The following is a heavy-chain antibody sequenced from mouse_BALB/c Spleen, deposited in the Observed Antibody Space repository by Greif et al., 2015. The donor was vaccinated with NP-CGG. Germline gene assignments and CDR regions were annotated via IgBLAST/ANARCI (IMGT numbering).Heavy chain of an antibody. Sequence: EVMLVESGGGLVQPGESLKLSCESNEYEFPSHDMSWVRKTPEKRLELVAAINSDGGSTYYPDTMERRFIISRDNTKXTLYLQMSSLRSEDTALYYCAREDYDGGAMDYWGQGTSVTVSS. V-gene: IGHV5-2*01. J-gene: IGHJ4*01. D-gene: IGHD2-4*01. CDR3: AREDYDGGAMDY. CDR1: EYEFPSHD. CDR2: INSDGGST.